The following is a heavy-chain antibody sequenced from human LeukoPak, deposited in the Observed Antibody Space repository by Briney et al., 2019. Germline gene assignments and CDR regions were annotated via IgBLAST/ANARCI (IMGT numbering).Heavy chain of an antibody. CDR2: INQDGSEK. J-gene: IGHJ4*02. V-gene: IGHV3-7*01. D-gene: IGHD6-13*01. CDR3: ARGIILAGILYY. CDR1: GFTFTGYW. Sequence: GGSLRLSCAASGFTFTGYWMNWFRQAPGKGLEWVANINQDGSEKNYVDSVKGRFTISRDNAKNSLYLQMSSLRPEDTAVYHCARGIILAGILYYWGQGARVTVSS.